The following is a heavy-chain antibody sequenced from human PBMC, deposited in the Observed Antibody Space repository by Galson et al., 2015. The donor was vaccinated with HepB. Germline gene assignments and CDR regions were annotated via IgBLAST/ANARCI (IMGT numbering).Heavy chain of an antibody. CDR3: ARIIAVAGILDNYYGMDV. J-gene: IGHJ6*02. V-gene: IGHV5-51*01. Sequence: SGAEVKKSGESLKISCKGSGYSFTSYWIGWVRQMPGKGLEWMGIIYPGDSDARYSPSFQGQVTISADKSISTAYLQWSSLKASDTAMYYCARIIAVAGILDNYYGMDVWGQGTTVTVSS. CDR1: GYSFTSYW. CDR2: IYPGDSDA. D-gene: IGHD6-19*01.